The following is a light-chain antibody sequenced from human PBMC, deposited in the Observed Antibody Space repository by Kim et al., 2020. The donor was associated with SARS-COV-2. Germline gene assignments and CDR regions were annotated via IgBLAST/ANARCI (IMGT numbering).Light chain of an antibody. J-gene: IGLJ2*01. CDR2: GKN. V-gene: IGLV3-19*01. CDR3: LSRDSNNNVL. Sequence: VALGQKVRIKCQGDSLRSYYATWDQQKPGQAPILVIYGKNNRPSGIPDRFSGSSSGNTASLTIAGTQAGDEADYYCLSRDSNNNVLFGGGTQLTVL. CDR1: SLRSYY.